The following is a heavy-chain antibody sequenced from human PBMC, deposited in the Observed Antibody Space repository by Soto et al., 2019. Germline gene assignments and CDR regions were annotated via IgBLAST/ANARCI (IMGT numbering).Heavy chain of an antibody. Sequence: SETLSLTCTVSGGSISSGDYFWCCIRQPPGKGLEWIGYIYYSGSTYYNPSLKSRVTMSVDNSKNQFSLKLNSVTAADTAVYYCARYNAASGTYYFAYWGQGTLVTVS. V-gene: IGHV4-30-4*01. D-gene: IGHD6-13*01. J-gene: IGHJ4*02. CDR3: ARYNAASGTYYFAY. CDR2: IYYSGST. CDR1: GGSISSGDYF.